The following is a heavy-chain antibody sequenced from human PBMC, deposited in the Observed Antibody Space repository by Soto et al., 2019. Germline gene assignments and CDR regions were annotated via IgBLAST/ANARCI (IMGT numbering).Heavy chain of an antibody. D-gene: IGHD6-19*01. CDR3: AKGGRQWLVTSDFNY. CDR2: VSHDGRNT. V-gene: IGHV3-30*18. Sequence: VQLVESGGGVVQPGRSLRLSCAASGFTFSDYAMHWVRQAPGKGLEWVAVVSHDGRNTHYADSVKGRFTISRDSSKNTVSLEMTRLRAEDTALYYGAKGGRQWLVTSDFNYWGQGALVTVSS. CDR1: GFTFSDYA. J-gene: IGHJ4*02.